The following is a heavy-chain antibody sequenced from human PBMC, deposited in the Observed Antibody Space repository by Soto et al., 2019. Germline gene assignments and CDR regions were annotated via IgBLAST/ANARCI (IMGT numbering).Heavy chain of an antibody. J-gene: IGHJ3*01. Sequence: QITLKESGPPLVKPTQTLTLTCTFSGFSLDTSAVAVGWIRQPPGKGLEWLALIYGNDDKTYSPSLRSRLTITKDTSKNQVVLTMTNMDPVDAATYYCTHRQSATFDLWGQGAMVTISS. CDR2: IYGNDDK. CDR3: THRQSATFDL. V-gene: IGHV2-5*01. CDR1: GFSLDTSAVA.